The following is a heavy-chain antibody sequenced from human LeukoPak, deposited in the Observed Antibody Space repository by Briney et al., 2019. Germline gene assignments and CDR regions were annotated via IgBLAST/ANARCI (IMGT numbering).Heavy chain of an antibody. V-gene: IGHV3-11*01. CDR2: VSSGGSTK. CDR1: GFAFSDYY. CDR3: ARDGKYGDNPSAY. Sequence: GGSLRLSCAASGFAFSDYYMSWIRQAPGKGLEWISYVSSGGSTKSYADSVKGRFTISRGNAKNSLYLQMNSVRTEDTAVYYCARDGKYGDNPSAYWGQGTLVTVSA. J-gene: IGHJ4*02. D-gene: IGHD5-24*01.